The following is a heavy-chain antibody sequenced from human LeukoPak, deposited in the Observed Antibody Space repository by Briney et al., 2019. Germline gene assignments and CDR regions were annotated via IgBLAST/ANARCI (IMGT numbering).Heavy chain of an antibody. CDR3: TTDGGGSYSGEYYYYGMDV. J-gene: IGHJ6*02. CDR2: IKSKTDGGTT. V-gene: IGHV3-15*01. Sequence: PGGSLRLSCAASGFTFSNAWMSWVRQAPGKGREWVGRIKSKTDGGTTDYAAPVKGRFTISRDDSKNTLYLQMNSLKTEDTAVYYCTTDGGGSYSGEYYYYGMDVWGQGTTVTVSS. CDR1: GFTFSNAW. D-gene: IGHD1-26*01.